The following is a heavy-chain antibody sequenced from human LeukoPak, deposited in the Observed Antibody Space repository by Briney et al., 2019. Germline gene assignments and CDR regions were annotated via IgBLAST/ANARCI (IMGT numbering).Heavy chain of an antibody. D-gene: IGHD3-10*01. CDR2: IYTSGST. CDR3: ARAGLITMVRGAEAFDY. V-gene: IGHV4-4*07. J-gene: IGHJ4*02. CDR1: GGSISSYY. Sequence: SETLSLTCTVSGGSISSYYWSWIRQPAGKGLEWIGRIYTSGSTNYNPSLKSRVTMSVDTSKNQFSLKLSSVTAADTAVYYCARAGLITMVRGAEAFDYWGQGTLLTVSS.